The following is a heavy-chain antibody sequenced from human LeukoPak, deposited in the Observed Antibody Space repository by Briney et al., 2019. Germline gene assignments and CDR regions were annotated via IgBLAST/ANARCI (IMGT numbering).Heavy chain of an antibody. CDR2: ISDRSSFI. Sequence: PGGSLSISCAASGFSFSSYSMFWVRQAPGKGLEWVSSISDRSSFIYYADSVKGRFTISRDNAKKSLFLHMHSLRVEDTALYYCAREPHDFHEEDGFDIWGQGTLVTVSS. V-gene: IGHV3-21*01. CDR3: AREPHDFHEEDGFDI. J-gene: IGHJ3*02. CDR1: GFSFSSYS. D-gene: IGHD5-24*01.